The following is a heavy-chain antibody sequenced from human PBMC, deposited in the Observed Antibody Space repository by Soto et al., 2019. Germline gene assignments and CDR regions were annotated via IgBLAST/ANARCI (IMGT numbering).Heavy chain of an antibody. CDR3: ARVRTENYYGMDV. CDR2: IKQDESEK. V-gene: IGHV3-7*05. Sequence: GGSLRLSCAASGFTFSNYWMSWVRQAPGKGLEWVANIKQDESEKYYVDSVKGRFTISRDNAKNSLYLQMNSLRAEDTAVYYCARVRTENYYGMDVWGRGTTVTVSS. CDR1: GFTFSNYW. J-gene: IGHJ6*02.